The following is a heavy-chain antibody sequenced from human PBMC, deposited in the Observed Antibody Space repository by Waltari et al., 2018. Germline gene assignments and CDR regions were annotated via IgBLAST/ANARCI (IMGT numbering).Heavy chain of an antibody. CDR3: ARQGVVPAAISVY. Sequence: QLQLQESGPGLVKPSETLSLTCTVSGGSISSSRYYWGWSRQPPGKGLEWIGSIYYSGSTYYNSCLKSRVTISVDTSKNQFSLKLSSVTAADTAVYYCARQGVVPAAISVYWGQGTLVTVSS. V-gene: IGHV4-39*01. D-gene: IGHD2-2*01. CDR2: IYYSGST. J-gene: IGHJ4*02. CDR1: GGSISSSRYY.